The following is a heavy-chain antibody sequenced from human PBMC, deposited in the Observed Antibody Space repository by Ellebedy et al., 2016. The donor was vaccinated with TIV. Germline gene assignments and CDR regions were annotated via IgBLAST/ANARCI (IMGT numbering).Heavy chain of an antibody. D-gene: IGHD1-26*01. J-gene: IGHJ5*02. V-gene: IGHV4-38-2*02. CDR1: GYSISSDYY. CDR2: IYHTGSP. Sequence: MPSETLSLTCTVSGYSISSDYYWGWIRQPPGKGLAWIGNIYHTGSPYYNPSLKSRVTISVDASKNQFSLKLRSVTAADTAVYYCARWRHLLPRRFDPWGQGTLVTVSS. CDR3: ARWRHLLPRRFDP.